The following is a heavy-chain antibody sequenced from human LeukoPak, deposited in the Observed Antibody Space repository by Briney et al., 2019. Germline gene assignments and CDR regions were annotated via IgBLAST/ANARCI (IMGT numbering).Heavy chain of an antibody. CDR2: INPNSGGT. CDR1: GYIFTGYY. Sequence: VTVSCKAPGYIFTGYYMHWVRQAPGQGNEWMGWINPNSGGTNYAQKFQGRVTITSDTSISTAYMELSRLRSDDTAVYYFARVKGGLDYWGQGTLFTVSS. CDR3: ARVKGGLDY. D-gene: IGHD3-16*01. V-gene: IGHV1-2*02. J-gene: IGHJ4*02.